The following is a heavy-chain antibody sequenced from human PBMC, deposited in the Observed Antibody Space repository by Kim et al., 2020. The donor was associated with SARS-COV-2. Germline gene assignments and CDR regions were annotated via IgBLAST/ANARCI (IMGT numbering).Heavy chain of an antibody. CDR3: AGSQWLADFDY. CDR2: T. Sequence: TNYSPSFQGHVTISADKSISTAYLQWSSLKASDTAMCYCAGSQWLADFDYWGQGTLVTVSS. V-gene: IGHV5-10-1*01. J-gene: IGHJ4*02. D-gene: IGHD6-19*01.